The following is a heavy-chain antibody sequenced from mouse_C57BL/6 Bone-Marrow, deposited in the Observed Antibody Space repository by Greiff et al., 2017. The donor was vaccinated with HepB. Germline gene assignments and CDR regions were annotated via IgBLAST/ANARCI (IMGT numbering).Heavy chain of an antibody. D-gene: IGHD1-1*01. CDR3: ARRVITTVVAEYYFDY. CDR1: GFTFSSYG. Sequence: EVKLVESGGDLVKPGGSLKLSCAASGFTFSSYGMSWVRQTPDKRLEWVATISSGGSYTYYPDSVKGRFTISRDNAKNTLYLQMSSLKSEDTAMYYSARRVITTVVAEYYFDYWGQGTTLTVSS. CDR2: ISSGGSYT. V-gene: IGHV5-6*02. J-gene: IGHJ2*01.